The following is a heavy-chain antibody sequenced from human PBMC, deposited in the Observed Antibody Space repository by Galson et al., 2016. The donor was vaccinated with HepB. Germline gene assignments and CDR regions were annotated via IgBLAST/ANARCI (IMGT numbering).Heavy chain of an antibody. CDR2: IYASGNT. CDR3: ARDLGVQPKYNWNSGGYYYYGMDV. J-gene: IGHJ6*02. CDR1: GGSISSYY. Sequence: SETLSLTCTVSGGSISSYYWSWIRQPPGKGLEWIGYIYASGNTNYNPSLKGRVTISVDTSKNQFSLKLSSVNAADTAVYYCARDLGVQPKYNWNSGGYYYYGMDVWGQGTTVIVSS. V-gene: IGHV4-59*01. D-gene: IGHD1-20*01.